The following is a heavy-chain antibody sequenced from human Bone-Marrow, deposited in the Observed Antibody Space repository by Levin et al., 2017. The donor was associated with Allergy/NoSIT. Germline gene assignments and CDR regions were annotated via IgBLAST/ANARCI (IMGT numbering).Heavy chain of an antibody. CDR3: ARTIEVSTIFGILTPKNWFDP. J-gene: IGHJ5*02. CDR1: GDSLSSSLYY. Sequence: SETLSLTCSVSGDSLSSSLYYWVWIRQPPGKGLEWIGSIYYIGTTYYNPSLKSRVTVSVDTSKNQFSLRLKNVTAADTAVYYCARTIEVSTIFGILTPKNWFDPWGQGTLVTVSS. V-gene: IGHV4-39*07. D-gene: IGHD3-3*01. CDR2: IYYIGTT.